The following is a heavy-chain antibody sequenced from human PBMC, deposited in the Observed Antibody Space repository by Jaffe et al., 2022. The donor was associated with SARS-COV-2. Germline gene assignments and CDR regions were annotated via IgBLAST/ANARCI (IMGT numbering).Heavy chain of an antibody. J-gene: IGHJ5*02. V-gene: IGHV5-10-1*03. Sequence: EVQLLQSGAEMKKPGESLRISCKGSGYSFTSGWISWVRQMPGKGLEWMGRIDASDSYTWYSPSFQGHVTMSIDESISTAHLQWSSLRASDTATYYCARHVREPAPFDTWGQGTLVTVSS. D-gene: IGHD3-10*02. CDR3: ARHVREPAPFDT. CDR2: IDASDSYT. CDR1: GYSFTSGW.